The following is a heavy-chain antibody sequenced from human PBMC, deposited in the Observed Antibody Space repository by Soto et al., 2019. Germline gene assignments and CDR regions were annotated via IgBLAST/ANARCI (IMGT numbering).Heavy chain of an antibody. CDR1: GGSISSKSDY. D-gene: IGHD3-22*01. V-gene: IGHV4-39*01. J-gene: IGHJ5*02. CDR2: FYFGGNT. Sequence: PSETLSLTCTVSGGSISSKSDYWGWIRQPPGKGLEWIASFYFGGNTYSNPSLKSRVTLSMGSSQNQFSLNLTSVTAADTAVYFCVRHDKAAVVSTGFAPWGQGILVTVSS. CDR3: VRHDKAAVVSTGFAP.